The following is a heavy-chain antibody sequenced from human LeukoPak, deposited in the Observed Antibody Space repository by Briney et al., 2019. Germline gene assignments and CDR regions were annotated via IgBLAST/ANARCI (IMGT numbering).Heavy chain of an antibody. CDR3: ARVSYDYVWGSYRGVDY. J-gene: IGHJ4*02. D-gene: IGHD3-16*02. CDR1: GYTFTSYG. Sequence: ASVKVSCKASGYTFTSYGISWVRQAPGQGLEWMGWISAYNGNTNYAQKLQGRVTMTTDTSTSTAYMELRSLRSDDTAVYYCARVSYDYVWGSYRGVDYWGQGTLVTVSS. V-gene: IGHV1-18*01. CDR2: ISAYNGNT.